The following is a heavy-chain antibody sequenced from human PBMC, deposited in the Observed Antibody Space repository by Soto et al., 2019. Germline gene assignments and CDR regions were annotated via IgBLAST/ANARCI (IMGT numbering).Heavy chain of an antibody. CDR1: GGSFSGYY. V-gene: IGHV4-34*01. D-gene: IGHD2-8*02. Sequence: QVQLQQWGAGLLKPSETLSLTCAVYGGSFSGYYWTWIRQPPATGLEWIGEINHSGSTNYNPSLKSRVTISVDTSKNPFSLKLTSVTAADTAVYYCARDKITGLFDYWGQGTLVTVSS. J-gene: IGHJ4*02. CDR3: ARDKITGLFDY. CDR2: INHSGST.